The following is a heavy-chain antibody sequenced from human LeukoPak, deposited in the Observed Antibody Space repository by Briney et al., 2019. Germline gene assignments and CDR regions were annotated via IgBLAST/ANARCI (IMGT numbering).Heavy chain of an antibody. J-gene: IGHJ4*02. CDR2: IKYDESDT. CDR3: TTIRPYY. D-gene: IGHD5-12*01. V-gene: IGHV3-74*01. Sequence: GGSLRLSCAASGLTFSRYWMHWVRQAPGKGLVWVSRIKYDESDTHYAVSVKGRFTISRDNAKNTLYLQMNSLSAEDTAWYYFTTIRPYYWGQGTLVTVSS. CDR1: GLTFSRYW.